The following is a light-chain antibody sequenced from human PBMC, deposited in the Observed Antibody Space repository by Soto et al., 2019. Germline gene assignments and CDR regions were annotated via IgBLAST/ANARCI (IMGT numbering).Light chain of an antibody. V-gene: IGKV1-39*01. CDR3: QQSYSSPPT. Sequence: DIQMTQSPSSLSASVEDRVIITCRASQSISSHLNWYQQKPGKAPKLLIFAASSLQSGVPSRFSGSRSGPDFTLTISSLRPEDFATYYCQQSYSSPPTFGQGTKVDIK. J-gene: IGKJ1*01. CDR2: AAS. CDR1: QSISSH.